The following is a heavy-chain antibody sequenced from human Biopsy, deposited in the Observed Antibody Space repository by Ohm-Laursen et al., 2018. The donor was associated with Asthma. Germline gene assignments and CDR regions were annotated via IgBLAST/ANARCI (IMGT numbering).Heavy chain of an antibody. Sequence: EASVKVSCKAPGGTFSNFAISWVRQAPGQGLEWLGGIMTVFGTTNYAQKFQGRVTITADESTSTAYMEVTNLRSEDTAIYYCARCQVGYSSGWSLLLKKIYYSGMDVWGQGTAVTVSS. CDR3: ARCQVGYSSGWSLLLKKIYYSGMDV. V-gene: IGHV1-69*13. J-gene: IGHJ6*02. CDR2: IMTVFGTT. CDR1: GGTFSNFA. D-gene: IGHD6-19*01.